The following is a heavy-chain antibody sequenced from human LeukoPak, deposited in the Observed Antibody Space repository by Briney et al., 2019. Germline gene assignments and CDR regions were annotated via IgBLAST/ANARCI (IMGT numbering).Heavy chain of an antibody. CDR1: GFSVSASY. CDR2: ISNEGAT. D-gene: IGHD3-10*01. V-gene: IGHV3-53*01. CDR3: ARSLRVRGVPDYMDV. Sequence: PGGSLRLSCAASGFSVSASYMSWVRQAPGKGLESVSVISNEGATYYADSVKGRFTISRDNSKNMLYLQMNSLGAEDTAVYYCARSLRVRGVPDYMDVWGKGTTVTISS. J-gene: IGHJ6*03.